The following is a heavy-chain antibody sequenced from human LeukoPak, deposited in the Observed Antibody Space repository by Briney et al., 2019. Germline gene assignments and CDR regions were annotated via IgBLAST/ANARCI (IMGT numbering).Heavy chain of an antibody. D-gene: IGHD2-15*01. Sequence: SVRVSCKASGGTFSSYAISWVRQAPGQGLEWMGGIIPIFGTANYAQKFQGRVTTTADESTSTAYMELSSLRSEDTAVYYCARYCSGGSCPKGYFDYWGQGTLVTVSS. CDR2: IIPIFGTA. CDR3: ARYCSGGSCPKGYFDY. V-gene: IGHV1-69*13. CDR1: GGTFSSYA. J-gene: IGHJ4*02.